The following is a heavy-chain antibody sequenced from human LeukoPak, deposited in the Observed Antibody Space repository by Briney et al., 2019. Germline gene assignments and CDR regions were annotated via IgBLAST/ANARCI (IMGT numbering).Heavy chain of an antibody. D-gene: IGHD2-2*01. CDR3: AREGKYCSSTSCQGGWFDP. Sequence: PGGSLTLSCAASGFTFSTYAMNWVRQAPGKGLEWVSYISSSGSTIYYADSVKGRFTISRDNAKNSLYLQMNSLRAEDTAVYYCAREGKYCSSTSCQGGWFDPWGQGTLVTVSS. CDR1: GFTFSTYA. V-gene: IGHV3-48*03. CDR2: ISSSGSTI. J-gene: IGHJ5*02.